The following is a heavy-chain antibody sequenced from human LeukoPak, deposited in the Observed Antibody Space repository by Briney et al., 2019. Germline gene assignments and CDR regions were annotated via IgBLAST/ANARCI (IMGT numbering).Heavy chain of an antibody. CDR3: ARSHGSTWYPAF. V-gene: IGHV1-18*01. Sequence: ASVNVSFKSCGCTFSKYVMGGVGQVACQGLEGMGWISSYNGNAKYEQTFEGRVTMTTDTTTTTTYMELTSLRSDDTAVYYCARSHGSTWYPAFWGQGTLVTVSS. D-gene: IGHD6-13*01. J-gene: IGHJ4*02. CDR1: GCTFSKYV. CDR2: ISSYNGNA.